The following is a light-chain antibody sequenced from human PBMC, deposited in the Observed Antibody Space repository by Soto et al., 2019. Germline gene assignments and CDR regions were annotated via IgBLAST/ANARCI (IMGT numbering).Light chain of an antibody. CDR3: QQYGGSTRT. J-gene: IGKJ1*01. CDR2: GAS. Sequence: EIVLTQSPGTLSLSAGERATLSCRASQSVSNNYLAWYQQKPGQAPRLLIYGASNRATGIPDRFSGSGYGTEFTLTISNLQSEDFAVYYCQQYGGSTRTFGQGTKVDIK. V-gene: IGKV3-20*01. CDR1: QSVSNNY.